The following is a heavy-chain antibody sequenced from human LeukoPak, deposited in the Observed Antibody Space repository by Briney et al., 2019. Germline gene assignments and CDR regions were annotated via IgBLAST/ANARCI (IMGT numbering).Heavy chain of an antibody. CDR1: GYTFTSYG. V-gene: IGHV1-18*01. CDR2: ISAYNGNT. J-gene: IGHJ4*02. CDR3: ARDDSAIGDTAFDY. D-gene: IGHD5-18*01. Sequence: GASVKVSCKASGYTFTSYGISWVRQAPGQGLEWMGWISAYNGNTHYAQKLQGRVTMTTDTSTSTAYMELRGLRSDDTAVYYCARDDSAIGDTAFDYWGQGTLVTVSS.